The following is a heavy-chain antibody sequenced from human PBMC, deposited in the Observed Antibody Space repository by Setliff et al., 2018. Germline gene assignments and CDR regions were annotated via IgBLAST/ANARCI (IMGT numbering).Heavy chain of an antibody. CDR2: ISSSGSTI. CDR1: GFTFSTYE. CDR3: ARDGVFYAMDF. V-gene: IGHV3-48*03. Sequence: GGSLRLSCAASGFTFSTYEMNWVRQAPGKGLEWVSYISSSGSTIYYVDSVKGRFTTSRDNAKNSLYLQMNSLRAEDTAVYYCARDGVFYAMDFWGQGTTVTVSS. J-gene: IGHJ6*02. D-gene: IGHD3-10*01.